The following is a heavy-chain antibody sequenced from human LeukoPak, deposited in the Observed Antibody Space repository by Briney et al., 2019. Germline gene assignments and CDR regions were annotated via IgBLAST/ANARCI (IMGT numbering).Heavy chain of an antibody. CDR3: ARRLPYYGMDV. CDR2: ISTSGSTI. J-gene: IGHJ6*02. V-gene: IGHV3-48*03. Sequence: GGSLRLSCAASGFTFSSDAMNWVRQAPGKGLEWVSYISTSGSTIYYADSVRGRFPVSRDNAKNSVYLQMNSLRAEDTAVYYCARRLPYYGMDVWGQGTTVTVSS. CDR1: GFTFSSDA.